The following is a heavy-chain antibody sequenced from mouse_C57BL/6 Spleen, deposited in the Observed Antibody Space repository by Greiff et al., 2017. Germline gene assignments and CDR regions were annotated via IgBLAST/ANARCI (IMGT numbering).Heavy chain of an antibody. CDR2: IYPGNSDT. CDR3: TRRDTTVVPYFDY. J-gene: IGHJ2*01. CDR1: RYTFTSYW. V-gene: IGHV1-5*01. Sequence: VQLQQSGTVLARPGASVKMSCKTSRYTFTSYWMHWVKQRPGQGLEWIGAIYPGNSDTSYNQKFKGKAKLTAVTSASTAYMELSSLTNEDSAVYYCTRRDTTVVPYFDYWGQGTTLTVSS. D-gene: IGHD1-1*01.